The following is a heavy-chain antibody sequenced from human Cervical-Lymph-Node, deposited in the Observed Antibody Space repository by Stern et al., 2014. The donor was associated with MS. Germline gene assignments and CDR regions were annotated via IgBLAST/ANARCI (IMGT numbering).Heavy chain of an antibody. V-gene: IGHV3-11*01. CDR2: ISSRGDTM. Sequence: VHLVESGGGFVKPGGSLRLSCTASGFRFSDYYMSWIRQAPGKGLEWIAYISSRGDTMTDADSVRGRFTISRDNGKNALFLQMNSLRPEDTALYFCARQGAGCDGDCFDVWGQGTPVTVS. CDR3: ARQGAGCDGDCFDV. CDR1: GFRFSDYY. D-gene: IGHD5-24*01. J-gene: IGHJ4*02.